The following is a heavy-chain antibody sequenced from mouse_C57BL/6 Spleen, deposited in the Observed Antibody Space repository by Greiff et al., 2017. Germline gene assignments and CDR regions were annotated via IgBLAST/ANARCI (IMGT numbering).Heavy chain of an antibody. CDR1: GYTFTSYG. CDR3: ARRGFYYGSSYGGYFDV. V-gene: IGHV1-81*01. D-gene: IGHD1-1*01. Sequence: VQLQQSGAELARPGASVKLSCKASGYTFTSYGISWVKQRTGQGLEWIGEIYPRSGNTYYNEKFKGKATLTADKSSSTAYMELRSLTSEDSAVYFCARRGFYYGSSYGGYFDVGGTGTTVTVSS. CDR2: IYPRSGNT. J-gene: IGHJ1*03.